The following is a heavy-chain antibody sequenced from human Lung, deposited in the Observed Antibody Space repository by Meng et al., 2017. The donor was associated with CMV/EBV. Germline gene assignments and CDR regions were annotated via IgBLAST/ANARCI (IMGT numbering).Heavy chain of an antibody. D-gene: IGHD3-16*01. CDR3: ANDIRFSILRYFDY. J-gene: IGHJ4*02. CDR2: ISGNSGSI. V-gene: IGHV3-9*01. Sequence: GGSLGLXCAASGFIFDEYAMHWVRQAPGKGLEWVSGISGNSGSIGYADSVKGRFTVSRDNAKNSLYRQMNNLRAEDTALYYCANDIRFSILRYFDYWGQGTXVTVSS. CDR1: GFIFDEYA.